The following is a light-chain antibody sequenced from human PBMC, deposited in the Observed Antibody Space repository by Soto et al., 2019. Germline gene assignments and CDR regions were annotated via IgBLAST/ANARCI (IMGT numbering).Light chain of an antibody. CDR3: QQSYRIPYT. Sequence: DIQMTQSPSSLSASVGDRVTITCRASQSISSYLNWYQHKPGRAPNLLIYAAYSKYSGVPSRFSGSGSGTEFTLTISSLQLEDFATYFCQQSYRIPYTFGQGTKLEIK. V-gene: IGKV1-39*01. CDR1: QSISSY. J-gene: IGKJ2*01. CDR2: AAY.